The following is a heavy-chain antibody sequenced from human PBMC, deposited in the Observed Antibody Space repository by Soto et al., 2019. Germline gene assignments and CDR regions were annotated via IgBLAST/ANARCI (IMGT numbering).Heavy chain of an antibody. J-gene: IGHJ4*02. CDR3: ASRRSLYCSGGSCYSPIDY. V-gene: IGHV4-39*01. CDR1: GGSISSSSYY. CDR2: IYYSGST. D-gene: IGHD2-15*01. Sequence: QLQLQESGPGLVKPSETLSLTCTVSGGSISSSSYYWGWIRQPPGKGLEWIGSIYYSGSTYYNPSLKSRVTRSVDTSKNQFSLKLSSVTAADTAVYYCASRRSLYCSGGSCYSPIDYWGQGTLVTVSS.